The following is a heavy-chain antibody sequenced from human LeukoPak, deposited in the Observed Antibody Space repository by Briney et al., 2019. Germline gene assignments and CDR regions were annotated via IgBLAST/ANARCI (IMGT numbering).Heavy chain of an antibody. CDR1: GCTFSSYA. J-gene: IGHJ4*02. Sequence: SVKVSCKASGCTFSSYAISWVRQAPGQGREWMGGIIPIFGTSNYAQKFQGRVTITTDESTSTAYMELSSLRSEDTAVYYCARDRGGGSYTDYFVYWGQGTLVTVSS. CDR2: IIPIFGTS. V-gene: IGHV1-69*05. CDR3: ARDRGGGSYTDYFVY. D-gene: IGHD1-26*01.